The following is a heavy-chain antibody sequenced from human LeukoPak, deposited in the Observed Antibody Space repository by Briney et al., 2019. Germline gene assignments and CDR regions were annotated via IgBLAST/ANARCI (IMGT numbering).Heavy chain of an antibody. D-gene: IGHD4-17*01. J-gene: IGHJ5*02. Sequence: GGSLRLSCAASGFTFSSYAMHWVRQAPGKGLEWVAVISYDGSNKYYADSVKGRFTISRDNSKNTLYLQMNSLRAEDTALYYCAKGGVTTLNWFDPWGQGTLVTVSS. CDR2: ISYDGSNK. CDR3: AKGGVTTLNWFDP. V-gene: IGHV3-30-3*01. CDR1: GFTFSSYA.